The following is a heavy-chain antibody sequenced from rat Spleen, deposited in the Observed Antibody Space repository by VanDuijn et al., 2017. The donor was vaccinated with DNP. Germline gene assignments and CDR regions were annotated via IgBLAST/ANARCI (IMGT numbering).Heavy chain of an antibody. Sequence: QVQLKESGPGLVQPSQTLSLTCTVSGFSLTSYTVSWVRQPPGKGLEWIAAISSGGSTYYNSALKSRLSISRDTSKSQVFLKIDSLQTEDTAIYYCTATYFGYNYWGQGVMVTVSS. CDR3: TATYFGYNY. V-gene: IGHV2-6*01. J-gene: IGHJ2*01. CDR1: GFSLTSYT. D-gene: IGHD1-9*01. CDR2: ISSGGST.